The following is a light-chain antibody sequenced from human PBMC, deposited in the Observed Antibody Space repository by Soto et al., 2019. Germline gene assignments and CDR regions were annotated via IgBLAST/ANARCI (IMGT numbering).Light chain of an antibody. V-gene: IGKV3-20*01. CDR1: QGETNRY. CDR2: AAS. CDR3: QQYGSLPRT. J-gene: IGKJ1*01. Sequence: EIVLTQSPGTLSLSPGERATLSCRASQGETNRYLAWYQQKPGQAPRLLIYAASTRATGVPDTFSGSGSGTDFILTISRLEPEDFAVYYCQQYGSLPRTFGQGTKVEIK.